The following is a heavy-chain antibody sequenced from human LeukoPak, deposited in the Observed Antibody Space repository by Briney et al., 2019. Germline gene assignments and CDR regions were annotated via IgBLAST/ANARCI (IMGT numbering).Heavy chain of an antibody. CDR2: IYTSGST. CDR3: ARSYSYGSYY. D-gene: IGHD5-18*01. V-gene: IGHV4-61*02. CDR1: GGSISSGSYC. Sequence: SQTLSLTCTVSGGSISSGSYCWRWIRQPAGKGLEWIGRIYTSGSTNYNPSLKSRVTISVDTSKNQFSLKLSSVTAADTAVYYCARSYSYGSYYWGQGTLVTVSS. J-gene: IGHJ4*02.